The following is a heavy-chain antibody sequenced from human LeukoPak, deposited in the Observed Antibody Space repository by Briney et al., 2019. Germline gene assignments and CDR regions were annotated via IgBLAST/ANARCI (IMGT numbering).Heavy chain of an antibody. CDR1: GGSISSGGYY. Sequence: SETLSLTCTVSGGSISSGGYYWSWIRQHPGKGLEWIGYIYYSGSTYYNPSLKSRVTISVDTSKNQFSLKLSSVTAADTAVYYCARHDNAATGNFDYWGQGTLVTVSS. CDR2: IYYSGST. V-gene: IGHV4-31*03. D-gene: IGHD1-1*01. J-gene: IGHJ4*02. CDR3: ARHDNAATGNFDY.